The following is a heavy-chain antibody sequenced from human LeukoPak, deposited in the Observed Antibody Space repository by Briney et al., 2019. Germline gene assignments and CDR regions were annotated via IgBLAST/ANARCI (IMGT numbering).Heavy chain of an antibody. CDR1: GGSLSSGDYY. D-gene: IGHD1-26*01. CDR3: ARGANKYSDMGVDGLDWFDP. J-gene: IGHJ5*02. CDR2: IYYSGST. V-gene: IGHV4-30-4*08. Sequence: SETLSLTSTVSGGSLSSGDYYWSWIRQPPGKGLEWIGYIYYSGSTYYNPSLKSRVTISVDTSKNQFSLKLSSVTAADTAVYYCARGANKYSDMGVDGLDWFDPWGQGTLVTVSS.